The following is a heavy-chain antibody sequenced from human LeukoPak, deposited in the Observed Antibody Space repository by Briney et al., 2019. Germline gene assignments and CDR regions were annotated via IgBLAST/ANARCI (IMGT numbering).Heavy chain of an antibody. CDR3: ARDYQGSADY. J-gene: IGHJ4*02. V-gene: IGHV3-7*04. Sequence: PGGSLRLSCAASGFSFRIYWMSWVRQAPGKGLEWVADIKEDGSEKYYVDSVKGRFTISRDNAKNSLYLQMNRLRAEDTALYYCARDYQGSADYWGQGTLVTVSS. D-gene: IGHD2-2*01. CDR1: GFSFRIYW. CDR2: IKEDGSEK.